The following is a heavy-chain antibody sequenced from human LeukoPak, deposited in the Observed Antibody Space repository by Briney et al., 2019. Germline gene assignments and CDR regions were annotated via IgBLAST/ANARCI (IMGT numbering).Heavy chain of an antibody. D-gene: IGHD3-10*01. CDR1: GFTFSSYA. Sequence: PGGSLRLSCAASGFTFSSYAMSWVRQAPGKGLEWVSAISGSGGSTYYADSVKGRFTISRDNSKNTLYLQMNSLRAEDTAVYYCAKVGVRGVILGWFDPWGQGTLVTVSS. CDR3: AKVGVRGVILGWFDP. CDR2: ISGSGGST. V-gene: IGHV3-23*01. J-gene: IGHJ5*02.